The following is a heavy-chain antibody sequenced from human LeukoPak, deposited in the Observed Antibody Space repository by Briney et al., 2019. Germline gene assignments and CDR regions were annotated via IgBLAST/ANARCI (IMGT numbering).Heavy chain of an antibody. Sequence: SETLSLTCTVSGGSISSGDYYWSWIRQPPGKGLEWIGYIYYSGSTYYNPSLKSRVTISVDTSKNQFSLKLSSVTAADTAVYYCACRRDGYNPPPAYWGQGTLVTVSP. CDR2: IYYSGST. CDR1: GGSISSGDYY. V-gene: IGHV4-30-4*01. CDR3: ACRRDGYNPPPAY. D-gene: IGHD5-24*01. J-gene: IGHJ4*02.